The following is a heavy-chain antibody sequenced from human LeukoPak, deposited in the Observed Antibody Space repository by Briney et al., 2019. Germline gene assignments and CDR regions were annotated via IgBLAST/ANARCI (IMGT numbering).Heavy chain of an antibody. Sequence: GGSLRLSCAASGLTFSSYRMNWVRQAAGKGLEWVSSISRGSGSIYYADSMKGRFTISRDNAKNSLYLQMNSLRVEDTAEYYCARAPPYCGGDCSDWYFDLGGRGTLVTVSS. CDR3: ARAPPYCGGDCSDWYFDL. CDR2: ISRGSGSI. D-gene: IGHD2-21*02. J-gene: IGHJ2*01. V-gene: IGHV3-21*01. CDR1: GLTFSSYR.